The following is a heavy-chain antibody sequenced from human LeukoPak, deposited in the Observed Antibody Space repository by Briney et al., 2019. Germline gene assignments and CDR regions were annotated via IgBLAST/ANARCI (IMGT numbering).Heavy chain of an antibody. Sequence: PSETLSLTCAVSGGSISSSNWWSWVRQPPGKGLEWIGEIYHSGSTNYNPSLKSRVTISVDKSKNQFSLKLSSVTAADTAVYYCARGDYVWGSYLFDYWGQGTLVTVSS. CDR1: GGSISSSNW. V-gene: IGHV4-4*02. CDR3: ARGDYVWGSYLFDY. D-gene: IGHD3-16*02. J-gene: IGHJ4*02. CDR2: IYHSGST.